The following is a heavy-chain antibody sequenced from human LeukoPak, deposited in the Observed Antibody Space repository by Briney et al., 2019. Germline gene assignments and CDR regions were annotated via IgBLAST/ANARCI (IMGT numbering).Heavy chain of an antibody. V-gene: IGHV3-74*01. D-gene: IGHD6-6*01. J-gene: IGHJ4*02. Sequence: PGGSLRLSCAASGFTFSSYAMSWVRQAPGKGLVWVSRINSDGSSTSYADSVKGRFTISRDNAKNTLYLQMNSLRAEDTAVYYCASISSSLIDYWGQGTLVTVSS. CDR1: GFTFSSYA. CDR3: ASISSSLIDY. CDR2: INSDGSST.